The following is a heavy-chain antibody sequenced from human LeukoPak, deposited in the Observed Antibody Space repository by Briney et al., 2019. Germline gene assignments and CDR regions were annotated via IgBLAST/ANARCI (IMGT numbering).Heavy chain of an antibody. CDR2: ISWNSGGI. Sequence: GGSLRLSCSASAFTFDDYAMHWDRQAPGKGLEWVPGISWNSGGIGYADSVKGRFTISRDNAKNSLYLQMNSLRAEDMALYYCAKAGVRDSSGWYYFDYWGQGTLVTVSS. J-gene: IGHJ4*02. CDR1: AFTFDDYA. CDR3: AKAGVRDSSGWYYFDY. D-gene: IGHD6-19*01. V-gene: IGHV3-9*03.